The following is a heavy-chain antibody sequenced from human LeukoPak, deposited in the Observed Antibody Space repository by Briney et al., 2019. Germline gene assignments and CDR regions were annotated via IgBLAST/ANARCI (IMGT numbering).Heavy chain of an antibody. CDR2: ISSSGSTI. CDR1: GFTFSSYS. CDR3: AELAITMIGGV. Sequence: PGGSLRLSCAASGFTFSSYSMNWVRQAPGKGLEWVSYISSSGSTIYYADSVKGRFTISRDNAKNSLYLQMNSLRAEDTAVYYCAELAITMIGGVWGKGTTVTISS. V-gene: IGHV3-48*04. D-gene: IGHD3-10*02. J-gene: IGHJ6*04.